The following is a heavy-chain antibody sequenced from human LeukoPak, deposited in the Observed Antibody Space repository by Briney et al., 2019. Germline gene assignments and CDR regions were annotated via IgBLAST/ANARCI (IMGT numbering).Heavy chain of an antibody. J-gene: IGHJ4*02. CDR3: ARRGSSWYPFDY. V-gene: IGHV3-7*01. CDR2: IKQDGSEK. CDR1: GFTFSSYC. D-gene: IGHD6-13*01. Sequence: GGSLRLSCAASGFTFSSYCMSWVRQAPGKGLEWVANIKQDGSEKYYVDSVKGRFTISRDNAKNSLYLQMNSLRAEDTAVYYCARRGSSWYPFDYWGQGTLVTVSS.